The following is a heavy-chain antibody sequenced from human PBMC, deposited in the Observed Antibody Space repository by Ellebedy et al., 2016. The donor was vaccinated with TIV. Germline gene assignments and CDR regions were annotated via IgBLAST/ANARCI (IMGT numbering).Heavy chain of an antibody. CDR3: ARVVLPNFDILTGYYFSGDYYYGMDV. Sequence: GGSLRLSCAASGFTFRGYAMHWVRQAPGKGLEWVAVISYDGSNKYYADSVKGRFTISRDNSKNTLSLQMNSLRAEDTALYYCARVVLPNFDILTGYYFSGDYYYGMDVWGQGTTVTVSS. V-gene: IGHV3-30-3*01. J-gene: IGHJ6*02. CDR1: GFTFRGYA. CDR2: ISYDGSNK. D-gene: IGHD3-9*01.